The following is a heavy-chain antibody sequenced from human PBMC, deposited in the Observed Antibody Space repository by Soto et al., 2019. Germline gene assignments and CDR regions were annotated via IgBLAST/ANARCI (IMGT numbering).Heavy chain of an antibody. V-gene: IGHV1-3*01. Sequence: ASVKVSCKASGYTFTNYAIHWVRQAPGQRLEWMGWITPIFGTANYSQKFQGRVTITRDTSASTAYMELSSLRSEDTAIYYCVRVRPRPGYVEAYYHCDYWG. CDR1: GYTFTNYA. CDR2: ITPIFGTA. J-gene: IGHJ4*01. D-gene: IGHD3-22*01. CDR3: VRVRPRPGYVEAYYHCDY.